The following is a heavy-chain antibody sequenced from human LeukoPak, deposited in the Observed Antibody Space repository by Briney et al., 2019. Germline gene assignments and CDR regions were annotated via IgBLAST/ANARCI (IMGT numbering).Heavy chain of an antibody. Sequence: PGGSLRLSCAASGFTFSSYGMSWVRQAPGQGLEWVSGITAGGGNTYYADSVTGRFSITRDNTKNTLFLQMDSLRAEDTAEYYCAKGLTPTRFFFDSWGQGTLVTVSS. CDR3: AKGLTPTRFFFDS. D-gene: IGHD3-10*01. CDR1: GFTFSSYG. V-gene: IGHV3-23*01. J-gene: IGHJ4*02. CDR2: ITAGGGNT.